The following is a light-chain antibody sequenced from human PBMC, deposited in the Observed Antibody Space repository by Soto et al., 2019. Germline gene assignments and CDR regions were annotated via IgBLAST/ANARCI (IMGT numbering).Light chain of an antibody. CDR2: GNS. CDR1: SSNIGAGYD. J-gene: IGLJ2*01. Sequence: QSVLTQPPSVSGAPGQRVTISCTGSSSNIGAGYDVHWYQQLPGTAPKLLIYGNSNRHSGAPARFSGSKSGTSASLAFSELQDEVEVDCYCPPYDSSLSGYVVFGGGTKLTVL. V-gene: IGLV1-40*01. CDR3: PPYDSSLSGYVV.